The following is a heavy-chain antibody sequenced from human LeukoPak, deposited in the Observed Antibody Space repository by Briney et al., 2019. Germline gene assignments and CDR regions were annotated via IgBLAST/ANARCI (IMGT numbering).Heavy chain of an antibody. CDR1: GYTFTSYG. D-gene: IGHD3-10*01. Sequence: ASVKVSCKASGYTFTSYGISWVRQAPGQGLEWMGWISAYNANTNYAQKLQGRVTMTTDTSTSTAYMELRSLRSDDTAVYYCARDLPSLLWFGELLQSPYGMDVWGQGTTVTVSS. CDR3: ARDLPSLLWFGELLQSPYGMDV. CDR2: ISAYNANT. V-gene: IGHV1-18*01. J-gene: IGHJ6*02.